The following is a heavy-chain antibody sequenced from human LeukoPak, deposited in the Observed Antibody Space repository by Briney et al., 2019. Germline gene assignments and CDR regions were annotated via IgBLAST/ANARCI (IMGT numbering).Heavy chain of an antibody. J-gene: IGHJ4*02. D-gene: IGHD3-9*01. V-gene: IGHV1-69*04. Sequence: SVKVSCKGSGGTFSSYAISWVRQAPGQGLEWMGRIIPILGIANYAQKFQGRVTITADKSTSTAYMELSSLRSEDTAVYYCASEEGDYDISGVDYWGQGTLVTVSS. CDR1: GGTFSSYA. CDR3: ASEEGDYDISGVDY. CDR2: IIPILGIA.